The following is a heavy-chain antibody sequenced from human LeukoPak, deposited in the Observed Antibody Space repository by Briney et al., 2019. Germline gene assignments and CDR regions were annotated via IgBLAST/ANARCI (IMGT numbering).Heavy chain of an antibody. CDR1: GFTFSSYA. V-gene: IGHV3-30-3*01. Sequence: PGRSLRLSCAASGFTFSSYAMHWVRQAPGKGLEWVAVISYDESNKYYADSVKGRFTISRDNSKNTLYLQMNSLRAEDTAVYCCAREEGIAVAGRGFDYWGQGTLVTVSS. CDR2: ISYDESNK. D-gene: IGHD6-19*01. CDR3: AREEGIAVAGRGFDY. J-gene: IGHJ4*02.